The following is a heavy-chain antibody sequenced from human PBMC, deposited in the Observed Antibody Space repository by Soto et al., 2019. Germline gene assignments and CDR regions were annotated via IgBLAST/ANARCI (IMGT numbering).Heavy chain of an antibody. CDR3: SYDTFGDKDF. V-gene: IGHV3-74*01. CDR2: VNPDGTIT. Sequence: EVQLVESGGDLVQPGGSLRLSCAASVYTFSHYWMHWVRQAPGKGLVWVSRVNPDGTITTYADSVKGRFTISRDNATNTLYLLMNSLGVEDTAIYSCSYDTFGDKDFWGQGNPVTVSP. CDR1: VYTFSHYW. J-gene: IGHJ4*02. D-gene: IGHD3-9*01.